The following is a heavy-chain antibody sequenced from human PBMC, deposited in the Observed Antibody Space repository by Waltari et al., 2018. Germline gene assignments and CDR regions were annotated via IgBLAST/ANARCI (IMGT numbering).Heavy chain of an antibody. V-gene: IGHV3-74*01. J-gene: IGHJ3*02. Sequence: EVQLVESGGGLVQSGGSLRLSCAASGFTFSAYRMHWVRQAPGKGLVWVSLINADGRATLYADSVKGRFTIARDNSKNTLYLQMNSLRAEDTAVYYCARASSIAAHDAFDIWGQGTMVTVSS. CDR3: ARASSIAAHDAFDI. CDR2: INADGRAT. D-gene: IGHD6-6*01. CDR1: GFTFSAYR.